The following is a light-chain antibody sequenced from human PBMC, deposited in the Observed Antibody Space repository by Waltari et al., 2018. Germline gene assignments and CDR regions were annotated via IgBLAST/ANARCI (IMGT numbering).Light chain of an antibody. J-gene: IGKJ2*01. Sequence: EIVLTQSPGTLSLSPGERATLSCRASQSVSSSYLAWYQQKPGQAPRLLIFGASSRATGIPDRFSGSGSGTDFTLTISRLEPEDFAVYYCQQYGSSPVTFGQGTKLEIK. CDR1: QSVSSSY. CDR2: GAS. CDR3: QQYGSSPVT. V-gene: IGKV3-20*01.